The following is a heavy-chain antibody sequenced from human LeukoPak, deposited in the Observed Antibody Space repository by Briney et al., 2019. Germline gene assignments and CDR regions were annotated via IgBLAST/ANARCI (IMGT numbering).Heavy chain of an antibody. V-gene: IGHV1-18*01. CDR2: ISINRGNT. CDR1: GYTSTNYG. J-gene: IGHJ5*02. CDR3: ARGVKRYCSGGSCYSENWFDP. Sequence: ASVKVSCKASGYTSTNYGISWVRQAPGQGLEWMGWISINRGNTNYAQKLQGRVSMTTDTSTSTAYMELRGLRSDDTAVYYCARGVKRYCSGGSCYSENWFDPWGQGTLVTVSS. D-gene: IGHD2-15*01.